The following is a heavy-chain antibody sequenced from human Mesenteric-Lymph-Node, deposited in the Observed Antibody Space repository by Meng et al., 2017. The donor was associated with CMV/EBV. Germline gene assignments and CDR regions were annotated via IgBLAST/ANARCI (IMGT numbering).Heavy chain of an antibody. D-gene: IGHD3-10*01. V-gene: IGHV3-20*04. J-gene: IGHJ3*02. CDR3: ARRTYGDSPYAFDI. CDR2: LNYIGSST. Sequence: GESLKISCAASRFNFDSYGMNWVRLSSGKGLEWVSGLNYIGSSTDYADSVRGRFTISRDNAKNTLYLQMNSLRAEDTAMYYCARRTYGDSPYAFDIWGQGTMVTVSS. CDR1: RFNFDSYG.